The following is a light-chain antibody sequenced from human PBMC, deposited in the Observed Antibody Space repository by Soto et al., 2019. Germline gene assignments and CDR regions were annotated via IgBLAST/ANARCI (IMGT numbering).Light chain of an antibody. J-gene: IGLJ1*01. CDR1: SSDIGSHNY. CDR3: SSYTSSSTHDYV. V-gene: IGLV2-14*01. Sequence: QSVLTQPASVSGSPGQSITISCTGTSSDIGSHNYVSWYRQHPGKAPKLLIFDVDNRPSGVSGRFSGSKSGNTASLTISGLQAEDEADYYCSSYTSSSTHDYVFGTGTKVTVL. CDR2: DVD.